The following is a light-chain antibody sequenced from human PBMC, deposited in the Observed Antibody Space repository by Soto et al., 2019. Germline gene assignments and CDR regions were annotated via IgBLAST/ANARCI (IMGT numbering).Light chain of an antibody. CDR3: SSYAGSNNLV. V-gene: IGLV2-8*01. J-gene: IGLJ1*01. CDR1: SSDVCGYNY. CDR2: EVT. Sequence: QSALNQPPSASGSPGQSVTISCTGTSSDVCGYNYVSWYQQHPGKAPKLMIYEVTKRPSGVPDRFSGSKSGNTASLTVSGLQAEDEADYYCSSYAGSNNLVFGTGTKVTVL.